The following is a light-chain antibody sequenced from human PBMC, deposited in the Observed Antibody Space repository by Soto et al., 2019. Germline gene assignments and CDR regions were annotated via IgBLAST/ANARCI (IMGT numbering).Light chain of an antibody. CDR2: DTS. V-gene: IGKV3-15*01. J-gene: IGKJ4*01. CDR1: QSVGST. CDR3: QRFNRWPLS. Sequence: EIVLTQSPGTLSLSPGERATLSCGASQSVGSTLNWYQQRPGQAPRLLIYDTSIRATGIPARFSGSGSGTEFTLTIASLQSEDFGVYYCQRFNRWPLSFGGGTKVDIK.